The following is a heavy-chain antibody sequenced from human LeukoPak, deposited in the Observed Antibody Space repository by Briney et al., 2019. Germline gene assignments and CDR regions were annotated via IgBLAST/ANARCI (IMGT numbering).Heavy chain of an antibody. V-gene: IGHV3-30*02. CDR1: GFTFSSYG. CDR2: IRYDGSNK. J-gene: IGHJ4*02. D-gene: IGHD1-26*01. CDR3: AKDGSYSGSYYTLVDY. Sequence: QPGGSLRLSCAASGFTFSSYGMHWVRQAPGKGLEWVAFIRYDGSNKYYADSVKGRFTISRDNSRNTLYLQMNSLRAEDTAVYYCAKDGSYSGSYYTLVDYWGQGILVTASS.